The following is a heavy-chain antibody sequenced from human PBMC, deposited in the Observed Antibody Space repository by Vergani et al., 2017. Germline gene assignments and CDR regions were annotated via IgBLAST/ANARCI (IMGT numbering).Heavy chain of an antibody. CDR3: ASSSSGILDY. Sequence: QVQLQQWGAGLLKPSETLSLTCAVYGGSFSGYYWSWIRQPPGKGLEWIGEINHSGSTNYNPSLKSRVTISVDTSKNQFSLKLSSVTAADTAVYYCASSSSGILDYWGQGTLVTVSS. V-gene: IGHV4-34*01. J-gene: IGHJ4*02. D-gene: IGHD6-6*01. CDR2: INHSGST. CDR1: GGSFSGYY.